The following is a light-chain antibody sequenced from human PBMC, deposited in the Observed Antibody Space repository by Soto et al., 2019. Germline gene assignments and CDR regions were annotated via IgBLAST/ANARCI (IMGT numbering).Light chain of an antibody. CDR3: QQYGSSPRSIT. Sequence: SVLTQSSSTLSLSPRERATLSCRARQSVSSSYLAWYQQKPGQAPRLLIYGASSRATGIPDRFSGSGSGTDFTLTISRLEPEDFAVYYCQQYGSSPRSITFGQGTRLEIK. J-gene: IGKJ5*01. V-gene: IGKV3-20*01. CDR2: GAS. CDR1: QSVSSSY.